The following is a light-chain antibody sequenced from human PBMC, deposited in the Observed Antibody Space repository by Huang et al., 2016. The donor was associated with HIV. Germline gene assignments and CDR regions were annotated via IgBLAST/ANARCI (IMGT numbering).Light chain of an antibody. J-gene: IGKJ2*01. V-gene: IGKV3-15*01. CDR3: QQYNNWPPYT. Sequence: IMMTQSPATLSVSPGESATLSCRASQSVGTNLAWFQQKPGQAPRLILYGASTSATAIPARFSGSGSGTEFTLTISSLQSEDFAVYYCQQYNNWPPYTFGQGTMLEIK. CDR2: GAS. CDR1: QSVGTN.